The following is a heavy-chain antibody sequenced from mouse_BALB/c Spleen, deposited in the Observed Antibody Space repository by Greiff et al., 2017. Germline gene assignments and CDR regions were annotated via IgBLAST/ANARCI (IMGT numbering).Heavy chain of an antibody. J-gene: IGHJ4*01. Sequence: EVHLVESGGGLVKPGGSLKLSCAASGFTFSSYTMSWVRQTPEKRLEWVATISSGGSYTYYPDSVKGRFTISRDNAKNTLYLQMSSLKSEDTAMYYCTREGLRSSMDYWGQGTSVTVSS. D-gene: IGHD1-1*01. CDR1: GFTFSSYT. CDR3: TREGLRSSMDY. CDR2: ISSGGSYT. V-gene: IGHV5-6-4*01.